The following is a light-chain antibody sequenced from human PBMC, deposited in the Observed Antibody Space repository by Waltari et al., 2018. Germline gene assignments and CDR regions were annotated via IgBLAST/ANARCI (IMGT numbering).Light chain of an antibody. V-gene: IGLV1-44*01. CDR3: AAWDDSLNGPRQV. J-gene: IGLJ1*01. CDR2: SNN. Sequence: QSVLTQPPSASGTPGQRVTISCSGSSSNIGSHTVNWYQQLPGTAPKLLIYSNNQRPSGVPDRFSGSKSGTSASLAISGLQSEDEADYYCAAWDDSLNGPRQVFGTGTKVTVL. CDR1: SSNIGSHT.